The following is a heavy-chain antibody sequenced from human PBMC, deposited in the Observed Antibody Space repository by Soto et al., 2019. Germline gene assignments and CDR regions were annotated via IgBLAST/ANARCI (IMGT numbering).Heavy chain of an antibody. Sequence: PGESLKISCKGSGYSFTSYWIGWVLQMPGKGLEWMGIIYPGDSDTRYSPSFQGQVTISADKSISTAYLQWSSLKASDTAMYYCSRLYEYSYYDSAFDIWGQGTMVTVSS. CDR1: GYSFTSYW. D-gene: IGHD5-12*01. CDR3: SRLYEYSYYDSAFDI. V-gene: IGHV5-51*01. CDR2: IYPGDSDT. J-gene: IGHJ3*02.